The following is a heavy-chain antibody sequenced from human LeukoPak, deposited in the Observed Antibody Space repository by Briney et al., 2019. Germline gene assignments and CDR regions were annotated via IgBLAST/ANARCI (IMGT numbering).Heavy chain of an antibody. Sequence: GGSLRLSCAASGFTVSNNYMSWVRQAPGKGLEWVSGISGAGGSTYYADSVKGRFTISRDNSKNTLYLQMNSLRAEDTAVYYCAKESVGAAAGSFDYWGQGTLVTVSS. CDR1: GFTVSNNY. D-gene: IGHD6-13*01. V-gene: IGHV3-23*01. J-gene: IGHJ4*02. CDR2: ISGAGGST. CDR3: AKESVGAAAGSFDY.